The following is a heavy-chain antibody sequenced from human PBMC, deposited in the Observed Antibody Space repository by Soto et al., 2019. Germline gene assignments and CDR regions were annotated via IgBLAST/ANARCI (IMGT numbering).Heavy chain of an antibody. CDR3: ARGRYGDY. J-gene: IGHJ4*02. CDR2: ISAHNGNT. CDR1: GYTFTSYG. Sequence: QVHLVQSGAEVKKPGASVKVYCKAFGYTFTSYGITWVRQAPGQGLEWMGWISAHNGNTDYAQKLQGRVIVTRDTYTRTAYMELRSLISDDTAVYYCARGRYGDYWGQGALVTVSS. V-gene: IGHV1-18*04. D-gene: IGHD1-1*01.